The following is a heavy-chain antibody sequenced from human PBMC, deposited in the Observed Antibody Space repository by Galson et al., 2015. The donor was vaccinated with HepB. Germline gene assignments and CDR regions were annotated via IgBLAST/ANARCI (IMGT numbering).Heavy chain of an antibody. V-gene: IGHV1-69*13. CDR2: IIPIFGTA. CDR1: GGTFSSYA. J-gene: IGHJ4*02. CDR3: AREPILLWFGELSYYFDY. D-gene: IGHD3-10*01. Sequence: SVKVSCKASGGTFSSYAISWVRQAPGQGLEWMGGIIPIFGTANYAQKFQGRVTITADESTSTAYMELSSLRSEDTAVYYCAREPILLWFGELSYYFDYWGQGTLVTVSS.